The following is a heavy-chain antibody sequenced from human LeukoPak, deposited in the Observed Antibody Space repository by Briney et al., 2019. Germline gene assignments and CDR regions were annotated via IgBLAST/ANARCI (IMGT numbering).Heavy chain of an antibody. CDR1: GYTLTELS. CDR2: FDPEEGET. Sequence: GASVKVSCKVSGYTLTELSMHWVRQAPGKGLEWMGGFDPEEGETIYAQKLQGRVTMTEDTSTDTAYLELSNLRSEDTAVYYCATDPISYYDFLTNYRDAGFRSAYWGQGTLVTVSS. CDR3: ATDPISYYDFLTNYRDAGFRSAY. J-gene: IGHJ4*02. D-gene: IGHD3-9*01. V-gene: IGHV1-24*01.